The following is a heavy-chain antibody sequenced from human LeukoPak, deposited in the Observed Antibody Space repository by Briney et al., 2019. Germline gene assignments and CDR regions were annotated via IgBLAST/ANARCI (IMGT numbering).Heavy chain of an antibody. D-gene: IGHD1-1*01. V-gene: IGHV4-59*12. J-gene: IGHJ4*02. Sequence: PSETLSLTCTVSGGSISRYYWSWIRQPPGKGLEWIGYIYYSGSTNYNPSLKSRVTISVDTSKNQFSLKLSSVTAADTAVYYCAREPSQRDGDYWGQGTLVTVSS. CDR2: IYYSGST. CDR1: GGSISRYY. CDR3: AREPSQRDGDY.